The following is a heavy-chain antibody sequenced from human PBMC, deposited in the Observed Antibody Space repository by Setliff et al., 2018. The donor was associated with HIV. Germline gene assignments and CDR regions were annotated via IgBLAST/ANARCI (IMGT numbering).Heavy chain of an antibody. CDR1: GYTFTSYG. J-gene: IGHJ6*03. V-gene: IGHV1-18*01. CDR2: ISGYNGWT. D-gene: IGHD3-16*01. CDR3: ARWVDDNGEGSYYHYMDV. Sequence: GASVKVSCKASGYTFTSYGVSWVRQAPGQGLEWMGLISGYNGWTKYPQKFQGRVTMTTDTSTSTVYMELTSLTSDDTAVYYCARWVDDNGEGSYYHYMDVWGNGASVTVSS.